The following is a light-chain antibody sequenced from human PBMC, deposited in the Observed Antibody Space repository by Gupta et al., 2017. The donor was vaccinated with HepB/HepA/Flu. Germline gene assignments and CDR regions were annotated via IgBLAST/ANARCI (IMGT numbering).Light chain of an antibody. CDR1: SSNIWAGYD. Sequence: QSVLTQPPSVSGAPGQRVTISCTGSSSNIWAGYDVHWYQQLPGTAPKLLMYESSNRPSGVPDRFSGSKSGTSASLAITGLQAEDEADYYCQSYDDSLSGVIFGGGTKLTVL. CDR3: QSYDDSLSGVI. J-gene: IGLJ2*01. CDR2: ESS. V-gene: IGLV1-40*01.